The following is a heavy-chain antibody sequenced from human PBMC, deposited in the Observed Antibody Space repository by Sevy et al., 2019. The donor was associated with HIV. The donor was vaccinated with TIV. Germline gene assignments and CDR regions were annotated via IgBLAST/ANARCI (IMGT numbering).Heavy chain of an antibody. CDR3: AKNLRGKYLEGYFDY. V-gene: IGHV3-23*01. Sequence: GGSLRLSCTASGFTFNTYAMSWVRRAPGKGPEWVSAIGSGGTTYYVDSVKGRFTISRDNSKTTLYLQMNSLRVDDTAVYYCAKNLRGKYLEGYFDYWGQGILVTVSS. D-gene: IGHD1-20*01. J-gene: IGHJ4*02. CDR2: IGSGGTT. CDR1: GFTFNTYA.